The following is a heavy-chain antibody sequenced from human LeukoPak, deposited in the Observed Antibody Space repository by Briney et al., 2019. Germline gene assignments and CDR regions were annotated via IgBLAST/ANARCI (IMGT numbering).Heavy chain of an antibody. CDR3: AKRYRYYFDY. D-gene: IGHD1-14*01. CDR1: GFTFSSYA. CDR2: ISSSGGST. V-gene: IGHV3-23*01. J-gene: IGHJ4*02. Sequence: GGSLRLSCAASGFTFSSYAMSWVRQAPGKGLEWVSAISSSGGSTYCADSVKGRFTISRDNSKNTLYLQMNSLRAEDTAVYYCAKRYRYYFDYWGQGTLVTVSS.